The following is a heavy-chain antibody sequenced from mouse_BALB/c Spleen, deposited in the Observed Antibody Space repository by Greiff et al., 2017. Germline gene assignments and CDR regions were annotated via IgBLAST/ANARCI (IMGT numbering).Heavy chain of an antibody. J-gene: IGHJ4*01. CDR1: GFTFSSFG. V-gene: IGHV5-17*02. Sequence: EVKLLESGGGLVQPGGSRKLSCAASGFTFSSFGMHWVRQAPEKGLEWVAYISSGSSTIYYADTVKGRFTISRDNPKNTLFLQMTSLRSEDTAMYYCARLGGYAMDYWGQGTSVTVSS. CDR2: ISSGSSTI. CDR3: ARLGGYAMDY.